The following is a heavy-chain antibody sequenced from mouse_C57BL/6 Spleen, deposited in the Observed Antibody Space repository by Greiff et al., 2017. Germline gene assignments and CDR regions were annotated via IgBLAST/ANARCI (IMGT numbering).Heavy chain of an antibody. J-gene: IGHJ4*01. CDR1: GYTFTSYW. D-gene: IGHD2-4*01. CDR2: INPSNGGT. CDR3: ARYDYEGYAMDY. Sequence: QVQLQQPGTELVKPGASVKLSCKASGYTFTSYWMHWVKQRPGQGLEWIGNINPSNGGTNYNEKFKCKATLTVDKSSSTAYMQLSSLTSEDSAVYYCARYDYEGYAMDYWGQGTSVTVSS. V-gene: IGHV1-53*01.